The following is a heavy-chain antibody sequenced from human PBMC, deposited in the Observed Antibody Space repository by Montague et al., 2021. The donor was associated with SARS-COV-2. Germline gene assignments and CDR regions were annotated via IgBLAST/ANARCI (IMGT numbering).Heavy chain of an antibody. CDR1: GGSISSGGYY. D-gene: IGHD6-13*01. V-gene: IGHV4-31*03. CDR2: IYYSGST. J-gene: IGHJ4*02. CDR3: ARSESPSYSSSPFDY. Sequence: TLSLTCIVSGGSISSGGYYWSWIRQHPGRGLEWIGYIYYSGSTYYNPSLKSRLSISLDTSKNHFSLRLSSVTAADTAVYYCARSESPSYSSSPFDYWGQGTLVTVSS.